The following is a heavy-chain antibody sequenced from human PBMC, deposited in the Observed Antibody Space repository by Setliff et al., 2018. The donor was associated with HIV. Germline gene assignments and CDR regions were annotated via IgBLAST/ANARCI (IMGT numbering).Heavy chain of an antibody. D-gene: IGHD3-10*01. CDR2: IHYSGST. CDR3: ARGSGKMVRGIFSGSYYYFMDV. CDR1: GGSISIGDYY. J-gene: IGHJ6*03. V-gene: IGHV4-30-4*08. Sequence: SETLSLTCTVSGGSISIGDYYWTWIRQHPGKGLEWIGYIHYSGSTFYNPSLQSRVTISVDTSKNQFSLKLSSVTAADTAVYYCARGSGKMVRGIFSGSYYYFMDVWGKGTTVTVSS.